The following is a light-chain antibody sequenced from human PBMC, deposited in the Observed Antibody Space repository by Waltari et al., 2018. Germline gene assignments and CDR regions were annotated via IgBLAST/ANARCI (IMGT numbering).Light chain of an antibody. CDR2: NNN. J-gene: IGLJ3*02. V-gene: IGLV1-44*01. CDR3: ASWDDSLTGSWV. Sequence: QSVVTQPPSVSGTPGQRVTISCSGSNSNIGSNDVNWYQQLPGTAPKLLIYNNNQWPSGVPDRFSGSKSGSSASLAISGLQSEDEGDYYCASWDDSLTGSWVFGGGTKLTVL. CDR1: NSNIGSND.